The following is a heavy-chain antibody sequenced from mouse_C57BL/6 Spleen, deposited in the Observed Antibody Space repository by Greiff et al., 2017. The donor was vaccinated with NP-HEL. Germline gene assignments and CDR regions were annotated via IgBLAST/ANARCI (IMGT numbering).Heavy chain of an antibody. J-gene: IGHJ4*01. D-gene: IGHD2-4*01. CDR2: IWSGGST. Sequence: VKLQESGPGLVQPSQSLSITCTVSGFSLTSYGVHWVRQSPGKGLEWLGVIWSGGSTDYNAAFISRLSISKDNSKSQVFFKMNSLQADDTAIYYCARGSPRIYYDYNYAMDYWGQGTSVTVSS. V-gene: IGHV2-2*01. CDR1: GFSLTSYG. CDR3: ARGSPRIYYDYNYAMDY.